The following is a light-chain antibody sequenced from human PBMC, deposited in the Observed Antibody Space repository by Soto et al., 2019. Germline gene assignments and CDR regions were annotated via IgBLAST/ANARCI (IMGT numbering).Light chain of an antibody. CDR3: QRGINCALT. CDR2: HVY. V-gene: IGKV3-11*01. CDR1: QSVTTF. Sequence: EIVLIQSPVTLSLSPGERATLSCRASQSVTTFLAWYQQKPGQAPRLLIYHVYNRATGIPARSSGSGSGTVFTLTISGIAPEDCAIYYCQRGINCALTFGGGIKVEIK. J-gene: IGKJ4*01.